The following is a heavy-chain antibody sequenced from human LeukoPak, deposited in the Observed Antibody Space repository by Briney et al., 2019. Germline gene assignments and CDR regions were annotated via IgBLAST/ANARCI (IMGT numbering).Heavy chain of an antibody. D-gene: IGHD2-2*01. V-gene: IGHV3-72*01. J-gene: IGHJ4*02. CDR3: TREGRYCSSTSCYACLDF. CDR1: GFTFSDHY. Sequence: PGGSLRLSCAASGFTFSDHYMDWVRQAPGKGLEWVGRIKNKANSYTTEYAASVKGRFTVSREDSKNALYLQMNSLKTEDTAVYYCTREGRYCSSTSCYACLDFWGQGTLVTVSS. CDR2: IKNKANSYTT.